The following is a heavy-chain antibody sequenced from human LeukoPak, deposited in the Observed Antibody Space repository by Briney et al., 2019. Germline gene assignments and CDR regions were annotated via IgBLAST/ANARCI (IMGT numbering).Heavy chain of an antibody. D-gene: IGHD2-15*01. CDR2: ISRSGSTK. J-gene: IGHJ6*03. V-gene: IGHV3-11*01. CDR3: ARVLRYCSGGNCYSGGLGYMDV. Sequence: GGSLRLSCAASGFTFSDYNMTWIHQAPGKGLEWVSSISRSGSTKYYADSVKGRFTISRDNAKNSLFLQMNSLRAEDTAVYYCARVLRYCSGGNCYSGGLGYMDVWGKGTTVTISS. CDR1: GFTFSDYN.